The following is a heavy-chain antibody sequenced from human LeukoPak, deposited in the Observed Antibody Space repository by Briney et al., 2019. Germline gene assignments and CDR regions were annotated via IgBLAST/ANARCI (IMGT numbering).Heavy chain of an antibody. J-gene: IGHJ4*02. V-gene: IGHV3-21*01. CDR1: GFSFSTYE. CDR3: ARGHWAIDY. CDR2: ISSSSSYI. D-gene: IGHD7-27*01. Sequence: GGSLRLSCAASGFSFSTYEMNWVRQPPGKGLEWVSSISSSSSYIYYADSLKGRFTISRDNAQNSLYLQMNSLRAEDTAVYYCARGHWAIDYWGQGTLVTVSS.